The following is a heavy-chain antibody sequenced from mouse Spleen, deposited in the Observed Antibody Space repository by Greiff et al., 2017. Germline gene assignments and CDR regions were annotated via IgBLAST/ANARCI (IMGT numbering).Heavy chain of an antibody. V-gene: IGHV1-78*01. CDR1: GYTFTDHT. J-gene: IGHJ2*01. D-gene: IGHD2-3*01. CDR2: IYPRDGST. CDR3: ARLREIYDGYYGYSDY. Sequence: QVQLQQSDAELVKPGASVKISCKVSGYTFTDHTIHWMKQRPEQGLEWIGYIYPRDGSTKYNEKFKGKATLTADKSSSTAYMQLNSLTSEDSAVYFCARLREIYDGYYGYSDYWGQGTTLTVSS.